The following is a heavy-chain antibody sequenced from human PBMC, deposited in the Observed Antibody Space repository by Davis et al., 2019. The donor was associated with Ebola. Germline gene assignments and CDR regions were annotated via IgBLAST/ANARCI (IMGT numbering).Heavy chain of an antibody. CDR1: AYISTSHG. V-gene: IGHV1-18*01. CDR3: ARDLGKTLADHADY. D-gene: IGHD6-19*01. CDR2: ISAYNGNT. J-gene: IGHJ4*02. Sequence: AASVKVSCKTSAYISTSHGITWVRQAPGQGLEWMGWISAYNGNTNYAQNVQDRVTMTTDTSTSIAYMELRSLRSDDTAVYYCARDLGKTLADHADYWGQGTLVTVSS.